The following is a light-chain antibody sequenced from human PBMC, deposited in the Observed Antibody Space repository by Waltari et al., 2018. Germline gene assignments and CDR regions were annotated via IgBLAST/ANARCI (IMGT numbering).Light chain of an antibody. CDR1: SSNIGSTYD. V-gene: IGLV1-40*01. CDR2: GTS. J-gene: IGLJ2*01. CDR3: QSYDRSLNGHVV. Sequence: QSVLTQPPSVSGAPGQTVTISCTGSSSNIGSTYDVHWYQQLPGTAPKLLIYGTSNRPSGGPGRFAGSKSGTSASLAITGLQAEDEADYYCQSYDRSLNGHVVFGGGTKVTVL.